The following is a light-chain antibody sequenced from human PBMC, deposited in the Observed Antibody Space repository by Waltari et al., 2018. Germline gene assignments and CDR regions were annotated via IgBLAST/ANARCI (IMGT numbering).Light chain of an antibody. V-gene: IGLV1-44*01. CDR2: SNN. CDR3: AAWDDSLNAVV. J-gene: IGLJ2*01. CDR1: SSNIGSNT. Sequence: QSVLTQPPPASGTPGPRVTISCSGSSSNIGSNTVNWYQQLPGTAPKLLIYSNNQRPSGVPDRCSGSKSGTSASLAISGLQSEDEADYYCAAWDDSLNAVVFGGGTKMTVL.